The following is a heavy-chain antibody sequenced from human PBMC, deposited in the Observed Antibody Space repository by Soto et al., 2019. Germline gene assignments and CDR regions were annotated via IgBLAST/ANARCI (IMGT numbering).Heavy chain of an antibody. Sequence: QVQLQQWGAGLLKPSETLSLTCAVYGGSFSGYYWSWIRQPPGKGLEWIGEINHSGSTNYNPSLKSRVTISVDTSKNQVSLKLSSVTAADTAVYYCARVSGIHYYGMDVWGQGTTVTVSS. J-gene: IGHJ6*02. CDR3: ARVSGIHYYGMDV. V-gene: IGHV4-34*01. D-gene: IGHD3-10*01. CDR2: INHSGST. CDR1: GGSFSGYY.